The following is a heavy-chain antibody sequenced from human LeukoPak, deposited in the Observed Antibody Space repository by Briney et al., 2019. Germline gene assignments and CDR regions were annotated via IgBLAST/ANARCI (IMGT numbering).Heavy chain of an antibody. J-gene: IGHJ4*02. V-gene: IGHV1-46*01. D-gene: IGHD4-17*01. CDR1: GYTFTSYY. CDR3: ARDLGPWYDYGDYGGGRGFAY. Sequence: GASVKVSCKASGYTFTSYYMHWVRQAPGQGLEWMGIINPSGGSTSYAQKFQGRVTMTRDTSKNQFSLKLSSVTAADTAVYYCARDLGPWYDYGDYGGGRGFAYWGQGTLVTVSS. CDR2: INPSGGST.